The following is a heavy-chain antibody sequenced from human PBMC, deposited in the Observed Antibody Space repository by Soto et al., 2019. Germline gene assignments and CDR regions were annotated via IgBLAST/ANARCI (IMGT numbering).Heavy chain of an antibody. Sequence: PGGSLRLSCAASGFTFSSYAMSWVRQAPGKGLGWVSAISGSGGSTYYADSVKGRFTISRDNSKNTLYLQMNSLRAEDTAVYYCAKAPAVLPAPQFDYWGQGTLVTVSS. V-gene: IGHV3-23*01. CDR1: GFTFSSYA. CDR3: AKAPAVLPAPQFDY. CDR2: ISGSGGST. D-gene: IGHD6-19*01. J-gene: IGHJ4*02.